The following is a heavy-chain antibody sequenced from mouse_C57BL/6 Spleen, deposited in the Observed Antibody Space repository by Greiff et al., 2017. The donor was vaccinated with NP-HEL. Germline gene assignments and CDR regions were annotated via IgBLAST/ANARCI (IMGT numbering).Heavy chain of an antibody. CDR2: IDPEDGVT. V-gene: IGHV14-2*01. D-gene: IGHD2-1*01. J-gene: IGHJ4*01. Sequence: EVQLQQSGAELVKPGASVKLSCTASGFNFNDYDMHWVKQRPEQGLEWIGRIDPEDGVTKYAPKFQGKATITADTSSNTAYLQLSSLTSEDTAVYYCARSFYYGNYVAMDYWGQGTSVTVSA. CDR1: GFNFNDYD. CDR3: ARSFYYGNYVAMDY.